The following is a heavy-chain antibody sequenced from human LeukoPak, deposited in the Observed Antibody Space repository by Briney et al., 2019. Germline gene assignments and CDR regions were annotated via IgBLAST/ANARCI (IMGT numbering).Heavy chain of an antibody. CDR3: ARGLRWNSYRYFDY. D-gene: IGHD1-7*01. CDR2: IYYSGST. J-gene: IGHJ4*02. CDR1: GGSISSSSYY. Sequence: SETLSLTCTVSGGSISSSSYYWGWIRQPRGKGLEWIGSIYYSGSTYYNPSLKSRVTISVDTSKNQFSLKLSSVTAADTAVYYCARGLRWNSYRYFDYWGQGTLVTVSS. V-gene: IGHV4-39*01.